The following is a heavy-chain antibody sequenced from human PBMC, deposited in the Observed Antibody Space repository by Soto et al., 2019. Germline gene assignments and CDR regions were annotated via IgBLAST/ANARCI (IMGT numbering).Heavy chain of an antibody. Sequence: SVKVSCKASGCTFSSYAISWVRQAPGQGLEWMGGIIPIFGTANYAQKFQGRVTITADKSTSTAYMELSSLRSEDTAVYYCARTSIAVAGTYYYYGMDVWGQGTTVTVS. D-gene: IGHD6-19*01. J-gene: IGHJ6*02. CDR1: GCTFSSYA. CDR3: ARTSIAVAGTYYYYGMDV. CDR2: IIPIFGTA. V-gene: IGHV1-69*06.